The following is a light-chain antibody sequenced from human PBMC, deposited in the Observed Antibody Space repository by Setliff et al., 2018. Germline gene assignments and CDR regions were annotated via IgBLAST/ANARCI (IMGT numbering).Light chain of an antibody. CDR1: SSDVGAYNF. V-gene: IGLV2-8*01. Sequence: QSALTQPPSASGSPGQSLTISCTGTSSDVGAYNFVSWYQQHPGKAPKLMIYEVTQRPSGVPDRFSGSKSGNTASLTVSGLQAEDEADYYCSSYAASYNPYVLGTGTKVTVL. CDR2: EVT. CDR3: SSYAASYNPYV. J-gene: IGLJ1*01.